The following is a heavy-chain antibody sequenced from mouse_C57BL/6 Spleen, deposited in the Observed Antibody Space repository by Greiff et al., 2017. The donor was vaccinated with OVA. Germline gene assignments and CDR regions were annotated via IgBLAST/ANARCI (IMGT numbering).Heavy chain of an antibody. V-gene: IGHV14-1*01. CDR2: IDPEDGDT. Sequence: VHVKQSGAELVRPGASVKLSCTASGFNIKDYYMHWVKQRPEQGLEWIGRIDPEDGDTEYAPKFQGKATMTADTSSNTAYLQLSSLTSEDTAVYYCTTLLTTDAMDYWGQGTSVTVSS. CDR3: TTLLTTDAMDY. J-gene: IGHJ4*01. D-gene: IGHD1-1*01. CDR1: GFNIKDYY.